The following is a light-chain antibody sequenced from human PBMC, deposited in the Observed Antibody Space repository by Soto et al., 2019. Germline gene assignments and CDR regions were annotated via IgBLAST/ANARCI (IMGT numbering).Light chain of an antibody. CDR1: QTVSNNY. Sequence: EIVLAQSPVTLALSPVDRATLSCIASQTVSNNYLAWCQQKPGQAPRVIMYGASRRATGIPDRFSGGGSGTDFTLTISRLEPEDFAVYFCQQYAGPPTTFGQGTRLEIK. CDR2: GAS. V-gene: IGKV3-20*01. J-gene: IGKJ5*01. CDR3: QQYAGPPTT.